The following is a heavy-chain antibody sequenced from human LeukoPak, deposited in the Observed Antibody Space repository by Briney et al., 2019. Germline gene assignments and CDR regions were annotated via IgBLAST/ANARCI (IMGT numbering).Heavy chain of an antibody. V-gene: IGHV4-61*01. D-gene: IGHD3-3*01. CDR2: INHSGST. Sequence: SQTQSLTCAVSGGSVSSGSYYWSWIRQPPGKGLEWIGEINHSGSTNYNPSLKSRVTISVDTSKNQFSLKLSSVTAADTAVYYCAGQDYDFWSGFDYWGQGTLVTVSS. J-gene: IGHJ4*02. CDR3: AGQDYDFWSGFDY. CDR1: GGSVSSGSYY.